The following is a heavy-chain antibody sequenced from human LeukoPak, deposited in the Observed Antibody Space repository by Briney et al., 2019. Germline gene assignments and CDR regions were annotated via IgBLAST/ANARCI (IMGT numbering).Heavy chain of an antibody. J-gene: IGHJ3*02. D-gene: IGHD3-22*01. CDR1: GFTFSSNR. V-gene: IGHV3-7*01. Sequence: GGSLRLSCAASGFTFSSNRMSWVRQAPGKGLEWVSNIKLDGSEEYYVDPVKGRFTISRDNAKNSLYLQMNSLRAEDTAVYYCARDRIVKDYYDSSGYYGDAFDIWGQGTMVTVSS. CDR3: ARDRIVKDYYDSSGYYGDAFDI. CDR2: IKLDGSEE.